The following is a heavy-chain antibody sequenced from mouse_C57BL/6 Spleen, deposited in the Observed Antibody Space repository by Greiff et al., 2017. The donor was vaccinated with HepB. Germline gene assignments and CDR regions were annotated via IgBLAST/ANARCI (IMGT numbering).Heavy chain of an antibody. CDR1: GFTFSDYG. CDR3: ARPYDYDEFAY. CDR2: ISSGSSTI. Sequence: EVQRVESGGGLVKPGGSLKLSCAASGFTFSDYGMHWVRQAPEKGLEWVAYISSGSSTIYYADTVKGRFTISRDNAKNTLFLQMTSLRSEDTAMYYCARPYDYDEFAYWGQGTLVTVSA. V-gene: IGHV5-17*01. D-gene: IGHD2-4*01. J-gene: IGHJ3*01.